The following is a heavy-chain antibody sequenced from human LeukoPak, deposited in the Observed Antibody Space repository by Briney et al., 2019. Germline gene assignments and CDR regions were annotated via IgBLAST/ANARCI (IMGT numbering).Heavy chain of an antibody. CDR2: INHSGST. D-gene: IGHD2-2*02. V-gene: IGHV4-34*01. CDR1: GGSFSGYY. Sequence: SETLSLTCAVYGGSFSGYYWSWIRQPPGKGLEWIGEINHSGSTYYNPSLKSRVTISVDRSKNQFSLKLSSVTAADTAVYYCARAGVDCSSTSCYTAAFDIWGQGTMVTVSS. CDR3: ARAGVDCSSTSCYTAAFDI. J-gene: IGHJ3*02.